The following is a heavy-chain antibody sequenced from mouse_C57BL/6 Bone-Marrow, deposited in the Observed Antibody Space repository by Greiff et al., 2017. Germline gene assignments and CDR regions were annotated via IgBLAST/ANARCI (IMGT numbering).Heavy chain of an antibody. V-gene: IGHV1-26*01. CDR2: INPNNGGT. J-gene: IGHJ2*01. Sequence: EVQLQQSGPELVKPGASVKISCKASGYTFTDYYMNWVKQSHGKSLEWIGDINPNNGGTSYNQKFKGKATLTVDKSSSTAYMELRSLTSEDSAVYYCAGETAQASFDYWGQGTTLTVSS. CDR1: GYTFTDYY. D-gene: IGHD3-2*02. CDR3: AGETAQASFDY.